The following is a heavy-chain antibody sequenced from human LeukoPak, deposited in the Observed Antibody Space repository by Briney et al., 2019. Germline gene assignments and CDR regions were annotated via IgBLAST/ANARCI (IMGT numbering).Heavy chain of an antibody. CDR2: IYPGDSDT. V-gene: IGHV5-51*01. CDR3: ARHSRYNYCYMDV. Sequence: GESLKISCKGSGYSFTKFWIGWVRQMPGKGLEWMGIIYPGDSDTRYSPSFQGQVTLLVDTSISTAYLQWSSLKASDTAIYYCARHSRYNYCYMDVWGKGTTVTVSS. J-gene: IGHJ6*03. CDR1: GYSFTKFW.